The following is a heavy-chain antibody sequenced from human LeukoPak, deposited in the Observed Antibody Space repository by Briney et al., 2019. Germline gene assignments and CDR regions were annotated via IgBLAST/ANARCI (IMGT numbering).Heavy chain of an antibody. J-gene: IGHJ3*02. CDR2: IIPIFGTA. Sequence: SVKVSCKASGGTFSSYAISWVRQAPGQGLEWMGGIIPIFGTANYAQKFQGRVTITTDESTSTAYMELSSLRSEDTAVYYCARDSPPRDSSAERVIDAFDIWGQGTMVTVSS. D-gene: IGHD3-22*01. CDR3: ARDSPPRDSSAERVIDAFDI. CDR1: GGTFSSYA. V-gene: IGHV1-69*05.